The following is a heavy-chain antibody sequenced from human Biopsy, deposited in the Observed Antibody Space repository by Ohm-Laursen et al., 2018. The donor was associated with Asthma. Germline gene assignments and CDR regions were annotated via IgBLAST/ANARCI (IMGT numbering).Heavy chain of an antibody. CDR1: GFTFSSYA. CDR2: ISGSGGST. D-gene: IGHD3-3*01. CDR3: ASQSSGPDFWSGYYYFDY. J-gene: IGHJ4*02. V-gene: IGHV3-23*01. Sequence: SLRLSCAASGFTFSSYAMSWVRQAPGKGLEWVSAISGSGGSTYYADSGKGRFTISRDNSKNTLYLQMNSLRAEDTAVYYCASQSSGPDFWSGYYYFDYWGQGTLVTVSS.